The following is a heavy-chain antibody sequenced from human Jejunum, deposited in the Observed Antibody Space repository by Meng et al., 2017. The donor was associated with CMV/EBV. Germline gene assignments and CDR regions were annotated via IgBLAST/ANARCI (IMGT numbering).Heavy chain of an antibody. CDR2: IHCSGSA. CDR1: GGSVTSDEYC. Sequence: SGGSVTSDEYCWSWIRQPPGRGLESIGFIHCSGSANYNPSLMGRVTISLDTSKNQFSLRLTSVTAADTAVYYCATSPGYPREFGYWGQGTLVTVSS. D-gene: IGHD3-10*01. CDR3: ATSPGYPREFGY. V-gene: IGHV4-61*08. J-gene: IGHJ4*02.